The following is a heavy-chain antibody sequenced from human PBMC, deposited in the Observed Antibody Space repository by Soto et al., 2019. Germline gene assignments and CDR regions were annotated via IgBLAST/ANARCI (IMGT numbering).Heavy chain of an antibody. CDR1: GVSMIMSNW. J-gene: IGHJ4*02. CDR2: IYHSGST. Sequence: QKTRSHTSTVSGVSMIMSNWWGWVRQPPGKGLEWIGEIYHSGSTNYNPSLKSRVTISVDKSKNQFSLKLSSVTAADTAVYYCARVAKGGLVVYFDYWGQGTLVTVS. V-gene: IGHV4-4*03. CDR3: ARVAKGGLVVYFDY. D-gene: IGHD2-21*01.